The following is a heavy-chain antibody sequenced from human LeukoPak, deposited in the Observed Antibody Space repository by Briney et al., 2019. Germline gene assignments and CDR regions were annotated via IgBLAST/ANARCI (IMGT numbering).Heavy chain of an antibody. V-gene: IGHV3-74*01. J-gene: IGHJ4*02. CDR3: ARSYCSSTSCAFDY. D-gene: IGHD2-2*01. Sequence: PGGSLRLSCAVSGITVSKYWMHWVRQVPGKGLVWVSRIHSDGSTTDYADSVKGRFTISRDNSKNTLYLQMNSLRAEDTAVYYCARSYCSSTSCAFDYWGQGTLVTVSS. CDR2: IHSDGSTT. CDR1: GITVSKYW.